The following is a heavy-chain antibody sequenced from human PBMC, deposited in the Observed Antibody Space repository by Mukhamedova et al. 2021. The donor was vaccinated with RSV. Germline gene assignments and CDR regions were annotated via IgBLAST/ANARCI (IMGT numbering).Heavy chain of an antibody. J-gene: IGHJ3*02. V-gene: IGHV3-49*04. CDR1: A. Sequence: AMSWVRQAPGKGLEWVGFIRSKTYGGTTDYAASVKGRFTISRDDSKSIAYLQMNSLKTEDTAVYYCTRCNTIFGVLIDRPFDIWGQ. CDR3: TRCNTIFGVLIDRPFDI. CDR2: IRSKTYGGTT. D-gene: IGHD3-3*01.